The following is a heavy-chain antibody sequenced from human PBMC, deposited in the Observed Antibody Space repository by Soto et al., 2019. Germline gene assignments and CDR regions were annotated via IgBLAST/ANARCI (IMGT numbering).Heavy chain of an antibody. CDR1: GGTFSTSA. CDR3: ARDNVRAQVGVDYYDMVAV. CDR2: IMPIFRTA. J-gene: IGHJ6*02. Sequence: QVQVVQSGAEVKKPGSSVKVSCKTSGGTFSTSAISWVRQAPGQGLEWMGGIMPIFRTADSERKYQGRDTLTADDSTSTAYLELRSLTSEDTAVYYCARDNVRAQVGVDYYDMVAVWGQGTTVTVTS. V-gene: IGHV1-69*12. D-gene: IGHD1-26*01.